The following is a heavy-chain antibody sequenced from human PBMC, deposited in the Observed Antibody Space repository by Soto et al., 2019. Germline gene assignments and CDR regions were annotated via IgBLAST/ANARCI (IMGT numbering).Heavy chain of an antibody. J-gene: IGHJ3*02. CDR2: IYYSGST. CDR1: GGSISSYY. D-gene: IGHD3-3*01. CDR3: ARDAYYDFWSGNDAFDI. V-gene: IGHV4-59*01. Sequence: SATLSLTCTVSGGSISSYYWSWIRQPPGKGLEWIGYIYYSGSTNYNPSLKSRVTISVDTSKNQFSLKLSSVTAADTAVYYCARDAYYDFWSGNDAFDIWGQGTMVTVSS.